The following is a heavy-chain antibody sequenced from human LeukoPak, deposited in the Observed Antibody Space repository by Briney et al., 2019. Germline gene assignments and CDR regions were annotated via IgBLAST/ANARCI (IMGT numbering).Heavy chain of an antibody. V-gene: IGHV3-53*01. CDR2: IYSGDNT. CDR3: GRDLGVGFCSSTGCNNLDMDV. D-gene: IGHD2-2*01. Sequence: GGSLRLSCAASGFLVSTNYMSWVRQAPGKGLEWVSVIYSGDNTYYADSVKGRFTIYRDNSRNTLYLQMNSLRVEDTAVYYCGRDLGVGFCSSTGCNNLDMDVWGKGTTVTVSS. CDR1: GFLVSTNY. J-gene: IGHJ6*03.